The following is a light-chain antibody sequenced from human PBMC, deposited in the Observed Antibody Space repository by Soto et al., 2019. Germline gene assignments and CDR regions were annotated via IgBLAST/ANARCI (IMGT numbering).Light chain of an antibody. Sequence: EIVLTQSPGTLSLSPGARATLSCRASGSVRSSYLAWYQQKPGQAPRLLIYAASSRATGIPDRFSGSGSGTDFTLSISRLEPEDFAVYWCQQYDSSPRTFGQGTKVDIK. CDR3: QQYDSSPRT. J-gene: IGKJ1*01. CDR2: AAS. V-gene: IGKV3-20*01. CDR1: GSVRSSY.